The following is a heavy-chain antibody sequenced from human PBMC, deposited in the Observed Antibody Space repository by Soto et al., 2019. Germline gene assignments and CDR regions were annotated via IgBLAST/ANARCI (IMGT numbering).Heavy chain of an antibody. V-gene: IGHV1-18*04. Sequence: ASVKGSCKTSGYTFTIYGISWVRQAPGQGLEWMGWISAYNGNTNYAQKLQGRVTMTTDTSTSTAYMELRSLRSDDTAVYYCARVPPSSSWLTPPFSPYYFDYWGQGTLVTVSS. D-gene: IGHD6-13*01. CDR3: ARVPPSSSWLTPPFSPYYFDY. CDR2: ISAYNGNT. J-gene: IGHJ4*02. CDR1: GYTFTIYG.